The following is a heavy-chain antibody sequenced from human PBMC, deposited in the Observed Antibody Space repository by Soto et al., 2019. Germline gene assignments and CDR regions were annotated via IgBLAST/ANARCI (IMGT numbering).Heavy chain of an antibody. Sequence: SETLSLTCSVSGADINTYSWTWSRQPAGKGLEWIGRIYTSASINYNPSLKGRVTLSVDTSTNQVSLRLASVTAADTAIYYCAGDREAGYNFYYGMDVWGQGTTVTVSS. V-gene: IGHV4-4*07. D-gene: IGHD6-19*01. CDR1: GADINTYS. CDR3: AGDREAGYNFYYGMDV. CDR2: IYTSASI. J-gene: IGHJ6*02.